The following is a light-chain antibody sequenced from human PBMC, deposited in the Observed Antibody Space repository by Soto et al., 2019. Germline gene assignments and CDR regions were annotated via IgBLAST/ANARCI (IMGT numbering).Light chain of an antibody. V-gene: IGKV3D-15*01. Sequence: ETVMTQSPATLSVSPGDTATLSCRANQSVSSNLAWYQQKPGQAPRLLIYAASTRATGVPARFSGSGSGTEFTLTITTLQSEDVAVYCCQQYNNWPLTFGPGTRLEI. J-gene: IGKJ5*01. CDR3: QQYNNWPLT. CDR2: AAS. CDR1: QSVSSN.